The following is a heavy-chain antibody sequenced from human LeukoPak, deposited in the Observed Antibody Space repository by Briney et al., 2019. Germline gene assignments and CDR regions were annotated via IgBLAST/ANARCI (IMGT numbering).Heavy chain of an antibody. CDR1: GYTFTSYY. CDR3: ARDSPGDVLRYFDWSRTQSFDY. J-gene: IGHJ4*02. V-gene: IGHV1-46*01. CDR2: INPSGGST. D-gene: IGHD3-9*01. Sequence: GASVKVSCKASGYTFTSYYMHWVRQAPGQGLEWMGIINPSGGSTSYAQKFQGRVTMTRDTSISTAYMELSRLRSDDTAVYYCARDSPGDVLRYFDWSRTQSFDYWGQGTLVTVSS.